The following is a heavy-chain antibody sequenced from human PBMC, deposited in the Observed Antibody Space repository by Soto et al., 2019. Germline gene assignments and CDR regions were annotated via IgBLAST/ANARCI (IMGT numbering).Heavy chain of an antibody. CDR2: ISYDGSNK. CDR1: GFTFSSYA. D-gene: IGHD3-10*01. CDR3: ARVPSSPGQDAFDI. J-gene: IGHJ3*02. V-gene: IGHV3-30-3*01. Sequence: QVQLVESGGGVVQPGRSLRLSCAASGFTFSSYAMHWVRQAPGKGLEWVAVISYDGSNKYYADSVKGRFTISRDNSNNTLYLQMNSLRTEDTAVYYCARVPSSPGQDAFDIWGQGTVVTVSS.